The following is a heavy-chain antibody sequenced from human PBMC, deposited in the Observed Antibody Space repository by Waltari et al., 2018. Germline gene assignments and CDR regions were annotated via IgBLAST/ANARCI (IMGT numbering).Heavy chain of an antibody. D-gene: IGHD6-19*01. CDR3: ARMMPKYTSGWALDY. J-gene: IGHJ4*02. Sequence: EVYLVESGGGLEQPGGSLRLYCSASGFMFSAYEMNWGRQAAGKGLEWIAYISVSGNREYDADSVKGRFTISRDNARDLVFLQMYNLRAEDTALYYCARMMPKYTSGWALDYWGQGTLVTVAS. CDR1: GFMFSAYE. CDR2: ISVSGNRE. V-gene: IGHV3-48*03.